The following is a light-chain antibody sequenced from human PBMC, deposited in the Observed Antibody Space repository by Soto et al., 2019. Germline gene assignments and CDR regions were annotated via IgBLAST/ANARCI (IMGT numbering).Light chain of an antibody. CDR2: KAS. CDR1: QTISSW. CDR3: QQRNNWPLT. V-gene: IGKV1-5*03. J-gene: IGKJ4*02. Sequence: DIQMTQSPSTLSGSVGDRVTITCRASQTISSWLAWYQQKPGKAPKLLIYKASTLKSGVPSRFSGSGSGTDFTLTISSLEPEDFAVYYCQQRNNWPLTFGGGTKVDI.